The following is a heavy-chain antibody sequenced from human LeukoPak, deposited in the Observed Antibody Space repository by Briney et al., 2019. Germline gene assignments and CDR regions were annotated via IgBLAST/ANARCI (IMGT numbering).Heavy chain of an antibody. CDR3: ARGPIAARYLDY. V-gene: IGHV3-23*01. Sequence: PGGSLRLSCAASGFTFSSYAMSWVRQAPGKGLEWVSALTGSGGSTYYADSVRGRFTISRDNSKNTLYLRMNRLRAEDTAVYYCARGPIAARYLDYWGQGTLVTVSS. D-gene: IGHD6-6*01. CDR1: GFTFSSYA. J-gene: IGHJ4*02. CDR2: LTGSGGST.